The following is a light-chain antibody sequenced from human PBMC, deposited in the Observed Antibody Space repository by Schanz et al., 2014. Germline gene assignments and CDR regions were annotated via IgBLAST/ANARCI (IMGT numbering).Light chain of an antibody. J-gene: IGKJ1*01. CDR2: AAS. V-gene: IGKV3-20*01. CDR3: QQYGSSPWT. CDR1: QSVSSSN. Sequence: EAVLTQSPGTLSLSPGERATLSCRASQSVSSSNLAWYQQKPGQAPRLLIYAASSRATGIPDRFSGAGSGTDFTLTISGLEPEDFAVYYCQQYGSSPWTFGQGTKVEIK.